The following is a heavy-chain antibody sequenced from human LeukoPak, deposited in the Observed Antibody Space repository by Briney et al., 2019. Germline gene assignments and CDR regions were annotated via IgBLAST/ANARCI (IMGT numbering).Heavy chain of an antibody. J-gene: IGHJ4*02. Sequence: GGSLRLSCAASGFIFSNYAMSWVRQAPGKGLEWVSAISGSGGSTYYADSVKGRFTISRDNSKNTLYLQMNSLRAEDTAVYYCAKDLSGGDYYDSSGYYDYWGQGTLVTVSS. D-gene: IGHD3-22*01. CDR1: GFIFSNYA. V-gene: IGHV3-23*01. CDR2: ISGSGGST. CDR3: AKDLSGGDYYDSSGYYDY.